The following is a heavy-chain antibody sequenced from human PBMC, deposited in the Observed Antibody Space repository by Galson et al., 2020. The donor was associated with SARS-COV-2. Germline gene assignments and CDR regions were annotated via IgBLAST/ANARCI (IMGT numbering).Heavy chain of an antibody. D-gene: IGHD2-2*01. J-gene: IGHJ2*01. CDR3: ASGRECTSTSYYHCGYFDL. CDR1: GGSISSSSYY. Sequence: ETSETLSLTCTVSGGSISSSSYYWGWIRQPPGKGLEWIGSIYYSGNTYYNPSLKSRVTISVDTSKNQFSLKLSSVTAADTAVYSCASGRECTSTSYYHCGYFDLWGRGTLVTVSS. CDR2: IYYSGNT. V-gene: IGHV4-39*01.